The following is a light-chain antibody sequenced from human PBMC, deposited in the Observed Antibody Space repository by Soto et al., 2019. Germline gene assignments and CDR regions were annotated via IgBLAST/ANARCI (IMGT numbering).Light chain of an antibody. CDR2: AAS. J-gene: IGKJ2*01. V-gene: IGKV1-39*01. CDR1: QSISSY. Sequence: DIQMTQSPSSLSASVGDRVSITCRASQSISSYLNWYQQRPGKAPHLLIYAASSLQSGVPSRFSGSGSGTDFTLTISSLQPEDFAVYYCQQYNNWPYTFGQGAKVDIK. CDR3: QQYNNWPYT.